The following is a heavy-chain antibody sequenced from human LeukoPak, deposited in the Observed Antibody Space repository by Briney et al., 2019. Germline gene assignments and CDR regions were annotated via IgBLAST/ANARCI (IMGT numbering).Heavy chain of an antibody. D-gene: IGHD5-24*01. CDR1: GFSFSSYW. CDR3: SSRAPLDY. Sequence: GGSLRLSCAASGFSFSSYWMHWVRHAPGKGLVWVTRINSDGSSTSYADSVKGRFTISRDNAKNTLYLQMNSLRAEDTAVYYCSSRAPLDYWGQGTLVSVSS. V-gene: IGHV3-74*01. CDR2: INSDGSST. J-gene: IGHJ4*02.